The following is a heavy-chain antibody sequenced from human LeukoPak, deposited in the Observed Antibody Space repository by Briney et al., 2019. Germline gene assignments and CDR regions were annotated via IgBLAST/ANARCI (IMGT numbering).Heavy chain of an antibody. CDR1: GFTFSRYG. D-gene: IGHD4-11*01. V-gene: IGHV3-48*01. CDR3: ARGLALGLTVTPKAFDY. J-gene: IGHJ4*02. Sequence: PGRSLRLSCAASGFTFSRYGMHWVRQAPGKGLEWISYISNSGSPIYYADSVKGRFTISRDKDKSSLYLQMNSLAADDTAVYYCARGLALGLTVTPKAFDYWGQGTLVTVSS. CDR2: ISNSGSPI.